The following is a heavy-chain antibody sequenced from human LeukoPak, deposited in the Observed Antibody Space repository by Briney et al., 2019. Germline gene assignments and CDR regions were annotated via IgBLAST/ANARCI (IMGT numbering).Heavy chain of an antibody. CDR2: ISWNSGSI. CDR3: ATGAEYRDSWLDY. D-gene: IGHD5-24*01. Sequence: PGGSLRLSCAASGFTFDDYAMHWVRQAPGKGLEWVSGISWNSGSIGYADSVKGRFTISRDNAKNSLYLQMNSLRAEDTALYYCATGAEYRDSWLDYWGQGTLVTVSS. CDR1: GFTFDDYA. V-gene: IGHV3-9*01. J-gene: IGHJ4*02.